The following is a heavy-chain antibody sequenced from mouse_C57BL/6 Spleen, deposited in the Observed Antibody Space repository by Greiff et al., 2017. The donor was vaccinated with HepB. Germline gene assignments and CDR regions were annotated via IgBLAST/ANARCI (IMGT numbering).Heavy chain of an antibody. Sequence: QVQLQQPGAELVKPGASVKLSCKASGYTFTSYWMQWVKQRPGQGLEWIGEIDPSDSYTNYNQKFKGKATLTVDTSSSTAYMQLSSLTSEDSAVYYCAREVSLGPFDYWGQGTTLTVSS. V-gene: IGHV1-50*01. CDR3: AREVSLGPFDY. CDR2: IDPSDSYT. D-gene: IGHD6-2*01. J-gene: IGHJ2*01. CDR1: GYTFTSYW.